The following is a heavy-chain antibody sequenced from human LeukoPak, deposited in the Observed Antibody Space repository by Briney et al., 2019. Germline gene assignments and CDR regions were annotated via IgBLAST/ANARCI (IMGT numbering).Heavy chain of an antibody. V-gene: IGHV3-74*01. CDR2: INNDGSDT. CDR3: AKVDWGSTEDY. D-gene: IGHD2-21*01. Sequence: GGSLRLSCAASGFTFSNYWMHWVRQAPGRGLVRVSRINNDGSDTTYADAVKGRFTFSRDNAKNTLYLQMSSLRAEDTAIYYCAKVDWGSTEDYWGQGALVTVSS. CDR1: GFTFSNYW. J-gene: IGHJ4*02.